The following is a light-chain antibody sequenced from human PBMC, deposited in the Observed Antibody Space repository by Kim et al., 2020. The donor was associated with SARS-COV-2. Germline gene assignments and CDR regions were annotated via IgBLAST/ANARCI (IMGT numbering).Light chain of an antibody. CDR2: RNN. CDR1: SNIVGNQG. Sequence: QTPQLTCTGNSNIVGNQGAAWLQQHQGHPPKLLSYRNNNRPSGISERFSASRSGNTASLTITGLQPEDEADYYCSALDSSLSAWVFGGGTQLTVL. J-gene: IGLJ3*02. V-gene: IGLV10-54*02. CDR3: SALDSSLSAWV.